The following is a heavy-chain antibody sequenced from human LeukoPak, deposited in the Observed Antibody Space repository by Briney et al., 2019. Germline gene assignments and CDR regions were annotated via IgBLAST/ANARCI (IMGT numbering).Heavy chain of an antibody. V-gene: IGHV4-38-2*02. Sequence: SETLSLACTVSGYSINSGYYWGWIRQPPGKGLEWIGSIYHSGTTYYNPSLKSRVTISVDTSKNQFSLKLSSVTAADTAVYYCARLVGDCSGGSCYDYYYMDVWGKGTTVTVSS. J-gene: IGHJ6*03. D-gene: IGHD2-15*01. CDR2: IYHSGTT. CDR1: GYSINSGYY. CDR3: ARLVGDCSGGSCYDYYYMDV.